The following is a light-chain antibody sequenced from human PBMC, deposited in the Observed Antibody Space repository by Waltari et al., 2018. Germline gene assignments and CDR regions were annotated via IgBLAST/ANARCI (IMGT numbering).Light chain of an antibody. Sequence: SYELTQSPSLSVSPGQTASITCSGDALPHQYSYWYQQKPGQAPVLVMYKDSERPSRIPERFSGSSSGTTVTLTITAVQAEDEADYYCHSADNSNSYQVFGGGTKLTVL. CDR3: HSADNSNSYQV. CDR2: KDS. J-gene: IGLJ2*01. V-gene: IGLV3-25*03. CDR1: ALPHQY.